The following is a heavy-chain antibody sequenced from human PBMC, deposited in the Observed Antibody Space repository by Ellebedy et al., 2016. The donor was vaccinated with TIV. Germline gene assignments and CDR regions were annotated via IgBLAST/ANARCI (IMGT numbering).Heavy chain of an antibody. CDR3: ANEMATIGIH. D-gene: IGHD5-24*01. CDR1: GFTFSSYA. V-gene: IGHV3-30-3*02. CDR2: ISYDGSNK. Sequence: GGSLRLXXAASGFTFSSYAMHWVRQAPGKGLEWVAVISYDGSNKYYADSVKGRFTISRDNSKNTLYLQMNSLRAEDTAVYYCANEMATIGIHWGQGTLVTVSS. J-gene: IGHJ4*02.